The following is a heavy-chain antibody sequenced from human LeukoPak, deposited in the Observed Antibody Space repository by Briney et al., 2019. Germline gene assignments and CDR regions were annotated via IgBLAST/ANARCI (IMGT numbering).Heavy chain of an antibody. J-gene: IGHJ4*02. CDR2: ISGGGGTT. V-gene: IGHV3-23*01. CDR3: ARHDRGSGSPYYFDY. CDR1: VFTFSRYA. D-gene: IGHD3-10*01. Sequence: GGSLRLSCAASVFTFSRYAMSWVRQAPGKGLEWVAAISGGGGTTYYADSVKGRFTISRDNSKNTLYLQMNSLSADDTAVFYCARHDRGSGSPYYFDYWGQGTLFTVSP.